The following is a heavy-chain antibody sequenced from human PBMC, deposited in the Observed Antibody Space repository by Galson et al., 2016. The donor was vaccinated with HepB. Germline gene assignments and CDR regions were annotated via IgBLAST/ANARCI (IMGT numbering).Heavy chain of an antibody. J-gene: IGHJ6*02. D-gene: IGHD2-2*02. CDR2: ISDSEST. CDR3: AKDEGFYNGMDF. Sequence: TLSLTCTVSGGSVSSASHYWSWGRQPTGKGPEWIGYISDSESTNYNPSLKGRVTISLDRSKNQFSLRLNSVIAADTAVYYCAKDEGFYNGMDFWGQGTTVTVSS. V-gene: IGHV4-61*01. CDR1: GGSVSSASHY.